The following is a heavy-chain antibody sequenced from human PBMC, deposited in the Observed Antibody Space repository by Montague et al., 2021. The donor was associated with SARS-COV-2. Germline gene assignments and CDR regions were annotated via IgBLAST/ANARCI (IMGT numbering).Heavy chain of an antibody. CDR3: SARADYYYGMDV. CDR1: GFTVSSNN. V-gene: IGHV3-66*01. Sequence: SLRLSCAASGFTVSSNNMSWVRQAPGKGLEWVSAIYSGGSTQYSDSVMGRFTIYSDKSNYTLYLQMNSLRAEDTAVYYCSARADYYYGMDVWGQGTSVTVSS. J-gene: IGHJ6*02. CDR2: IYSGGST.